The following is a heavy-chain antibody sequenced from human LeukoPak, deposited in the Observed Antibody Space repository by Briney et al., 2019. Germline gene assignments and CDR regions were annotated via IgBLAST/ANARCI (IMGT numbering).Heavy chain of an antibody. CDR2: IKQDGSEK. J-gene: IGHJ4*02. CDR1: GFTFSSYA. D-gene: IGHD1-1*01. V-gene: IGHV3-7*03. Sequence: GGSLRPSSAASGFTFSSYAMSWVRQAPGKGLEWVANIKQDGSEKYYVDSVKGRFTISRDNAKNSLYLQMNSLRAEDTAVYYCARDPTGFDYWGQGTLVTVSS. CDR3: ARDPTGFDY.